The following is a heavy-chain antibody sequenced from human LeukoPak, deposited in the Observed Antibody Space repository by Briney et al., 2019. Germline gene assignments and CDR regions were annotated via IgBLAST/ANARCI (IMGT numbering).Heavy chain of an antibody. CDR2: ISAYNGNT. J-gene: IGHJ6*03. CDR1: GYTFTSYG. Sequence: ASVKVSCKASGYTFTSYGISWVRQAPGQGLEWMGWISAYNGNTNYAQKLQGRVTMTTDTSTSTAYMELRSLRSDDTAVYYCARAPEYSSSWYAYYYYYYMDVWGKGTTVTISS. V-gene: IGHV1-18*01. D-gene: IGHD6-13*01. CDR3: ARAPEYSSSWYAYYYYYYMDV.